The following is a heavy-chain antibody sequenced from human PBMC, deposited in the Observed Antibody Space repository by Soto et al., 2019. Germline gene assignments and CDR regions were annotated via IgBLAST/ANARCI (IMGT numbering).Heavy chain of an antibody. CDR3: ARGQLVWYGDLTPYHRDMDV. Sequence: PSETLSLTCAFYGGSFDDFYWSWVRQSPGKGLEWVGEISHDGGTNYSPSLASRVSISVDTSKNQLSLHLRSVTAADTGLYYCARGQLVWYGDLTPYHRDMDVWGQGTTVTVSS. J-gene: IGHJ6*02. CDR1: GGSFDDFY. D-gene: IGHD3-10*01. CDR2: ISHDGGT. V-gene: IGHV4-34*01.